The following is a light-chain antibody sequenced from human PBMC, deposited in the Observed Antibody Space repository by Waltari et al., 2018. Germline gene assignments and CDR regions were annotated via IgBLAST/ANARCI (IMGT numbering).Light chain of an antibody. CDR3: CSYAGLGIYV. V-gene: IGLV2-23*02. CDR1: SSDVGNSNL. J-gene: IGLJ1*01. Sequence: QSGLTQPASVSGSPGQSITIPCTGTSSDVGNSNLVSWYQQYPGKAPKLMVYEVTKRTSGVSDRFSGSKSGNTASLTIYGLQSEDEADYYCCSYAGLGIYVFGTGTKVTVL. CDR2: EVT.